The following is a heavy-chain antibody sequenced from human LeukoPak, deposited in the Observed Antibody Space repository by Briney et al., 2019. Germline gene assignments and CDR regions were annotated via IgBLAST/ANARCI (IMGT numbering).Heavy chain of an antibody. D-gene: IGHD3-3*01. V-gene: IGHV1-2*02. J-gene: IGHJ6*02. CDR2: INPNSGGT. CDR3: ARGGGITIFGVVDGNGMDV. CDR1: GYTFTGYY. Sequence: ASVKVSCKASGYTFTGYYMHWVRQAPGQGLEWMGWINPNSGGTNYAQKFQGRVTMTRDTSISTAYMELSRLRSDDTAVYYCARGGGITIFGVVDGNGMDVWGQGTTVTVSS.